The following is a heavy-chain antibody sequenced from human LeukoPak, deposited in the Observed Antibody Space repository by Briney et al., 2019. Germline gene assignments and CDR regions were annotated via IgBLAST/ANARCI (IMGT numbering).Heavy chain of an antibody. Sequence: PSETLSLTCTVSGGSISSYYWSWIRQPAGKGLEWIGRIYTSGSTNYNPSLKSRVTMSVDTSKNQFSLKLSSVTAADTAVYYCARDPEYCSGGSCYPNAFDIWGQGTMVTVSS. CDR2: IYTSGST. V-gene: IGHV4-4*07. D-gene: IGHD2-15*01. J-gene: IGHJ3*02. CDR1: GGSISSYY. CDR3: ARDPEYCSGGSCYPNAFDI.